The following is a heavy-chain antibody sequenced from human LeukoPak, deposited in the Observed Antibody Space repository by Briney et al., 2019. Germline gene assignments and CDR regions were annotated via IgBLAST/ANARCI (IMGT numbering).Heavy chain of an antibody. CDR3: ARELRTFDS. J-gene: IGHJ4*02. CDR1: GFTFSSYW. CDR2: IKHNGDEL. D-gene: IGHD3-16*01. Sequence: PGGSLRLSCAASGFTFSSYWMTWVRQAPGKGLEWVANIKHNGDELNYVDSVEDRFTISRDNAKNSLYLHMTDLRAEDTAGYYCARELRTFDSWGQGTLVTVSS. V-gene: IGHV3-7*01.